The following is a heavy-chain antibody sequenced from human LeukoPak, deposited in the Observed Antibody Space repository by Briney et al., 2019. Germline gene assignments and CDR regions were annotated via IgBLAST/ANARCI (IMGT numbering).Heavy chain of an antibody. Sequence: PGRSLRLSCAASGFTFSSYAMSWVRQAPGKGLEWVAFIRYDGSNKYYADSVKGRFTISRDNSKNTLYLQMNSLRAEDTAVYYCAKFGFRDDYVWPTVDYWGQGTLVTVSS. CDR1: GFTFSSYA. D-gene: IGHD3-16*01. J-gene: IGHJ4*02. CDR3: AKFGFRDDYVWPTVDY. CDR2: IRYDGSNK. V-gene: IGHV3-30*02.